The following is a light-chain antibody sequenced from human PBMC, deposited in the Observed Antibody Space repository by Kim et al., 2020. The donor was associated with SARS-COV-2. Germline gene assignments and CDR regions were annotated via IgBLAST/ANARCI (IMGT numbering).Light chain of an antibody. CDR3: QQYAGSPPT. CDR2: GIS. J-gene: IGKJ1*01. Sequence: SPGESATLSCRASQSVSSIYLAWYQQKPGQTPRLIIYGISTRATGIPDRFSGSGSGTDFTLTISRLEPEDFAVYYCQQYAGSPPTFGQGTKVDIK. CDR1: QSVSSIY. V-gene: IGKV3-20*01.